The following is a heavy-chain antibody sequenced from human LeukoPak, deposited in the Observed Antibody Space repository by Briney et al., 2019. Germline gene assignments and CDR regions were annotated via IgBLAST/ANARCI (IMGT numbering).Heavy chain of an antibody. CDR2: IRDSGSST. V-gene: IGHV3-23*01. D-gene: IGHD1-26*01. CDR1: GFTFSGYA. CDR3: AKYGPQDSGSSHFDY. J-gene: IGHJ4*02. Sequence: GGALRLSCAASGFTFSGYAMSWVRQAPGKGLEWVSAIRDSGSSTHYADSVKGRFTTSRDNFKNTLFLQMNSLRAEDTAIYYCAKYGPQDSGSSHFDYWGQGALVTVSS.